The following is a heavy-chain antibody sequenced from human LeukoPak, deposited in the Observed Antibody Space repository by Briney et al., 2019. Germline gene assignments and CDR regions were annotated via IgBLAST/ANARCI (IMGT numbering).Heavy chain of an antibody. CDR2: IRSKANSYAT. D-gene: IGHD1-26*01. J-gene: IGHJ4*02. CDR3: TRQWFVGATDLFDY. Sequence: GGSLRLSCPACGFTFRGSAMHWLRQASGTGLEWVGRIRSKANSYATAYAASVKGKFTISRDESKNTAYPQMNSLKTEDTAVYYCTRQWFVGATDLFDYWGQGAKVADCS. V-gene: IGHV3-73*01. CDR1: GFTFRGSA.